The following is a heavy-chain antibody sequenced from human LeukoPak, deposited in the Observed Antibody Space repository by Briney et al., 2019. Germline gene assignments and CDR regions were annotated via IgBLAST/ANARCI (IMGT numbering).Heavy chain of an antibody. CDR3: ARVLPLFDP. Sequence: SETLSLTCTVSGGSISSSSYYWGWIRQPPGKGLEWIGSIYYSGCTYYNPSLKSRVTISVDTSKNQFSLKLSSVTAADTAVYYCARVLPLFDPWGQGTLVTVSS. J-gene: IGHJ5*02. CDR1: GGSISSSSYY. CDR2: IYYSGCT. V-gene: IGHV4-39*07. D-gene: IGHD3-3*01.